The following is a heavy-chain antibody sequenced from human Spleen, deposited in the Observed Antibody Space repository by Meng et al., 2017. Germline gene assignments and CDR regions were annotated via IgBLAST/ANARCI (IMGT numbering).Heavy chain of an antibody. CDR3: ARGTPGRRYAEY. Sequence: QAQLLQSGAEVKKPGASVKVSCKASDYTFTGYGVSWVRQAPGQGLEWMAWLGAHDGDTSHAPKFQGRVTVSADRPTATAYMELLNLRSDDTGVYYCARGTPGRRYAEYWGQGTLVTVSS. CDR1: DYTFTGYG. CDR2: LGAHDGDT. V-gene: IGHV1-18*01. J-gene: IGHJ4*02. D-gene: IGHD3-10*01.